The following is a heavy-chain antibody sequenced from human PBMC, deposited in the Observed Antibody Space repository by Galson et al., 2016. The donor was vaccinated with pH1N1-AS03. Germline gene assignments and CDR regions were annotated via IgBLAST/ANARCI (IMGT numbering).Heavy chain of an antibody. J-gene: IGHJ2*01. Sequence: SLRLSCAASGFTFSSYGMHWVRQAPGKGLEWVAVIRYDGSHKYYADSVKGRFTISRDNSDNTVCLQVNNLKPDDAAVYYCAKEGPVGASPNWYLDLWGRGTLVTVSP. V-gene: IGHV3-30*02. CDR2: IRYDGSHK. D-gene: IGHD1-26*01. CDR1: GFTFSSYG. CDR3: AKEGPVGASPNWYLDL.